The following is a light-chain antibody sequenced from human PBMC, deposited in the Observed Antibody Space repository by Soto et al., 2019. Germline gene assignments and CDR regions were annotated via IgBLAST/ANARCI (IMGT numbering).Light chain of an antibody. Sequence: DIQMTQSPSSLPASVGDRVTITCRASQGISNYLAWYQQRPGQVPKLLIYGAFTLQSGVPSRFSGSGSGTDFTLTISSLQPEDVATYYCQKYNSAPYAFGQGTKLEIK. CDR2: GAF. J-gene: IGKJ2*01. CDR1: QGISNY. V-gene: IGKV1-27*01. CDR3: QKYNSAPYA.